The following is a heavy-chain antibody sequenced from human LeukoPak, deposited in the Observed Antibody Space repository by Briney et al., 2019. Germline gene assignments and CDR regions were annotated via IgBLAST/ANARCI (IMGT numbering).Heavy chain of an antibody. J-gene: IGHJ4*02. D-gene: IGHD3-10*01. CDR2: IGSSSSYI. V-gene: IGHV3-21*01. Sequence: GGSLRLSCAASGFTFSSYSMNWVRQAPGKGLEWVSSIGSSSSYIYYADSVKGRFTISRDNAKNSLYLQMNSLRAEDTAVYYCASGGSGFDFDYWGQGTLVTVSS. CDR1: GFTFSSYS. CDR3: ASGGSGFDFDY.